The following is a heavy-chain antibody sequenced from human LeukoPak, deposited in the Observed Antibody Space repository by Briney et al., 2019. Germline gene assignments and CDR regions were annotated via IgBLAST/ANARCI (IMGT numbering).Heavy chain of an antibody. J-gene: IGHJ4*02. V-gene: IGHV3-21*01. CDR3: AKDPQQWLFDY. Sequence: GGSLRLSCAASGFTFSTYNVNWVRQAPGMGLEWVSSISGSSSYIYYADSVKGRFSISRDNAKNSLYLQMNSLRAEDTAVYYCAKDPQQWLFDYWGQGTLVTVSS. CDR2: ISGSSSYI. D-gene: IGHD6-19*01. CDR1: GFTFSTYN.